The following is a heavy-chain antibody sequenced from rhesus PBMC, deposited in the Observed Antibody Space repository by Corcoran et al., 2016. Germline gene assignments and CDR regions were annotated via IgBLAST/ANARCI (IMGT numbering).Heavy chain of an antibody. V-gene: IGHV4-127*01. CDR2: IGGTSGST. D-gene: IGHD6-25*01. J-gene: IGHJ4*01. CDR3: VRGGSAQGFDY. CDR1: GYSISSGYG. Sequence: QVQLQESGPGLVKPSETLSLTCAVSGYSISSGYGWSWFRQPPGKGREWIGYIGGTSGSTNPNPPLKSRVTISKDTSKNQFSLKLSSVTAADTAVYYCVRGGSAQGFDYWGQGVLVTVSS.